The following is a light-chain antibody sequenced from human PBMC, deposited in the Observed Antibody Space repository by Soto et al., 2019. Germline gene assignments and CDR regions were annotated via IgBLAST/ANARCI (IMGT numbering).Light chain of an antibody. CDR1: QGISSY. Sequence: QLTQYPSSLSASVGDRVTITCRASQGISSYLAWYQQKPGKAPKLLISAASPLQSGVPSRFSGRGSGTDFTLTISSLQPEDFATYCCQQVKSYPWTFGQGTKVDIK. CDR3: QQVKSYPWT. V-gene: IGKV1-9*01. CDR2: AAS. J-gene: IGKJ1*01.